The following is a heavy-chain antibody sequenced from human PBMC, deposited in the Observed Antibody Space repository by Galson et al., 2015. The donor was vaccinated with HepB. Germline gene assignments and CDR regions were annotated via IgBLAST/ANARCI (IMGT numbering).Heavy chain of an antibody. CDR1: GLTFSSYS. CDR2: ISSISTTI. V-gene: IGHV3-48*01. CDR3: ARDKWFGELSHYGMDV. D-gene: IGHD3-10*01. J-gene: IGHJ6*02. Sequence: SLRLSCAASGLTFSSYSMNWVRQAPGKGLEWISYISSISTTIYYAQKFQGRVTITADKSTSTAYMELSSLRSEDTAVYYCARDKWFGELSHYGMDVWGQGTTVTVSS.